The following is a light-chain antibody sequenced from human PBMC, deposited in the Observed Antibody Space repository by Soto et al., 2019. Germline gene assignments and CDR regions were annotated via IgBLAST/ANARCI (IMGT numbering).Light chain of an antibody. CDR2: DAS. CDR1: QSVSSY. CDR3: QQRSNWPLT. V-gene: IGKV3-11*01. Sequence: EIVLTQSPATLSLSPGERATLSCRASQSVSSYLAWYQQKPGQAPRLLIYDASNRATGIPARFSGSGSGTDFTLTISSLEPEDFAAYYCQQRSNWPLTFGQGPTADIK. J-gene: IGKJ1*01.